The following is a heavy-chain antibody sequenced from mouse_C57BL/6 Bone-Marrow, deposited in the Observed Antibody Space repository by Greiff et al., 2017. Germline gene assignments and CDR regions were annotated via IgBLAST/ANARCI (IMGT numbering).Heavy chain of an antibody. J-gene: IGHJ4*01. V-gene: IGHV1-50*01. CDR2: IDPSDSYT. D-gene: IGHD1-1*01. Sequence: VQLQQPGAELVKPGASVKLSCKASGYTFTSYWMQWVKQRPGQGLEWIGEIDPSDSYTNYNQKFKGKATLTVDTSSSTAYMQLSSLTSEDSAVYYWARDGSSPGYYAMDYWGQGTSVTVSS. CDR1: GYTFTSYW. CDR3: ARDGSSPGYYAMDY.